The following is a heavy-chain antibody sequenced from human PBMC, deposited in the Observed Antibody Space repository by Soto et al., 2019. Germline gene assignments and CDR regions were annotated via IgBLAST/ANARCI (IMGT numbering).Heavy chain of an antibody. CDR1: GYTFTGYY. CDR2: INPNSGGT. Sequence: GASVKVSCKASGYTFTGYYMHWVRQAPGQGLEWMGWINPNSGGTNYAQKFQGWVTMTRDTSISTAYMELSRLRSDDTAVYYCARGPQVGVVTYYYYYGMDVWGQGTTVTVSS. V-gene: IGHV1-2*04. CDR3: ARGPQVGVVTYYYYYGMDV. D-gene: IGHD3-3*01. J-gene: IGHJ6*02.